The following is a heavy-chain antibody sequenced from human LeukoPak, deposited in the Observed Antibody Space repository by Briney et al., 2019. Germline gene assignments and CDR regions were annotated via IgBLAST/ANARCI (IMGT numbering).Heavy chain of an antibody. Sequence: GRSLRLSCAAFGFTSDDYAMHWVRQAPGRGLEWVSGISWNSGSIGYADSVKGRFTISRDDAKNSLYLQMNSLRAEDTAFYYCTKGRGGGTAYCFDYWGQGILVTVSP. D-gene: IGHD1-26*01. V-gene: IGHV3-9*02. CDR2: ISWNSGSI. J-gene: IGHJ4*02. CDR1: GFTSDDYA. CDR3: TKGRGGGTAYCFDY.